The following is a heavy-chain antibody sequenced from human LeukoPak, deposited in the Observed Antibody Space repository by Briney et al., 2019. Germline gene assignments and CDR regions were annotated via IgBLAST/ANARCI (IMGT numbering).Heavy chain of an antibody. CDR2: MNPNNGNT. V-gene: IGHV1-8*01. CDR1: GYTFTTYD. J-gene: IGHJ5*02. Sequence: ASVKVSCKASGYTFTTYDINWVRQATGQGLEWMGWMNPNNGNTGYTQKFQGRVTMARNTSISTAYMELSSLRSEDTAVYYCARDQSRDYYGSGSSPLDPWGQGTLVTVSS. D-gene: IGHD3-10*01. CDR3: ARDQSRDYYGSGSSPLDP.